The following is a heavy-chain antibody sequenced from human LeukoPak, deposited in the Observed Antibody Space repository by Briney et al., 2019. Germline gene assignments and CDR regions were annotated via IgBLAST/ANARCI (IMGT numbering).Heavy chain of an antibody. D-gene: IGHD6-19*01. V-gene: IGHV1-2*02. CDR1: GYTFTGYY. CDR2: INPNSGGT. CDR3: ARSPPTTSAVAGTRGDY. Sequence: ASVKVSCKASGYTFTGYYMHWVRQAPGQGLEWMGWINPNSGGTNYAQKFQGRVTMTRDTSISTAYMELSSLRSEDTAVYYCARSPPTTSAVAGTRGDYWGQGTLVTVSS. J-gene: IGHJ4*02.